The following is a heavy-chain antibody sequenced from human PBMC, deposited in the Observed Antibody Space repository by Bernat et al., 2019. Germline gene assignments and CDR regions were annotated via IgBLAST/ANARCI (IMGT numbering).Heavy chain of an antibody. CDR2: IIPIFGTA. J-gene: IGHJ5*02. Sequence: QGQLVQSGAEVKKPGSSVKVSCKASGGTFSSYAISWVRQAPGQGLEWMGGIIPIFGTANYAQKFQGRVTITADESTSTAYMELSSLRSEDTAVYYCARAPDQYCSGGSCYGSWFDPWGQGTLVTVSS. D-gene: IGHD2-15*01. V-gene: IGHV1-69*01. CDR1: GGTFSSYA. CDR3: ARAPDQYCSGGSCYGSWFDP.